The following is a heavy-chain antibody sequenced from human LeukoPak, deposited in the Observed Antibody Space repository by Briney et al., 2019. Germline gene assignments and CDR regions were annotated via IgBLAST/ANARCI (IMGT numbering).Heavy chain of an antibody. CDR3: ARLRCDVGDCYSAGQNF. CDR1: GFTFTTYW. J-gene: IGHJ4*02. D-gene: IGHD2-21*02. V-gene: IGHV3-74*01. CDR2: INSDGSST. Sequence: GGSLRLSCAASGFTFTTYWMHWVRQAPGRGLVWVSRINSDGSSTNYADSVKGRFSISRDNARNTVYLQMNSLRAEDTAVYFCARLRCDVGDCYSAGQNFWGQGTLVTVSS.